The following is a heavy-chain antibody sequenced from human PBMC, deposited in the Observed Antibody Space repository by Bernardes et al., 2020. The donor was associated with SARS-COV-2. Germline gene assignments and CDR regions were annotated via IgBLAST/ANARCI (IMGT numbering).Heavy chain of an antibody. CDR2: IYYSGST. V-gene: IGHV4-39*01. Sequence: SETLSLTCTVSGGSISSSSYYWGWIRQPPGKGLEWIGSIYYSGSTYYNPSLKSRVTISVDTSKNQFSLKLSSVTAADTAVYYCARHAHTLTSRDVFDYWGQGTLVTVSS. CDR3: ARHAHTLTSRDVFDY. D-gene: IGHD3-16*01. CDR1: GGSISSSSYY. J-gene: IGHJ4*02.